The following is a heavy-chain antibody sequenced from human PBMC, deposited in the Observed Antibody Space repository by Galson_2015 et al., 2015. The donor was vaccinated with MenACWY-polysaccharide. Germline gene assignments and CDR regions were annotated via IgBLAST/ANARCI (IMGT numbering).Heavy chain of an antibody. CDR1: GYSFTSYW. J-gene: IGHJ4*02. Sequence: QSGAEVTKPGESLRISCKGSGYSFTSYWISWVRQMPGKGLEWMGRIDPSDSYTNYSPSFQGHVTISADKSISTAYLQWSSLKASDTAVYYCAGSYDSSGYLEGYYFDYWGQGTLVTVSS. D-gene: IGHD3-22*01. V-gene: IGHV5-10-1*01. CDR3: AGSYDSSGYLEGYYFDY. CDR2: IDPSDSYT.